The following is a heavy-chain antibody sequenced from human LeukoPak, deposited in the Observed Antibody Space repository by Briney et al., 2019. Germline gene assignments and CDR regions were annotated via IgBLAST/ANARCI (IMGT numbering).Heavy chain of an antibody. Sequence: GGSLRLSCAASGFTLSSYGMHWVRQAPGKGLEWVAVISYDGSNKYYADSVKGRFTISRDNSKNTLYLQMNSLRGEDTAVYYCAKDYSSLNYYHGMDVWGQGTTVTVSS. J-gene: IGHJ6*02. D-gene: IGHD4-11*01. CDR2: ISYDGSNK. V-gene: IGHV3-30*18. CDR1: GFTLSSYG. CDR3: AKDYSSLNYYHGMDV.